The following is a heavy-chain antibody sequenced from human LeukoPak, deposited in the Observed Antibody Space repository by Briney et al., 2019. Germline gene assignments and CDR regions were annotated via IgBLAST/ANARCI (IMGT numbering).Heavy chain of an antibody. CDR1: GFTFSSYS. CDR2: ISSSSSTI. D-gene: IGHD2-15*01. CDR3: AREAAVAPDY. Sequence: PGGSLRLSCAASGFTFSSYSMNWVREARGKGREGVSYISSSSSTIYYADSVKGRFTISRDNAKNSLYLQMNSLRAEDTAVYYCAREAAVAPDYWGQGTLVTVSS. V-gene: IGHV3-48*01. J-gene: IGHJ4*02.